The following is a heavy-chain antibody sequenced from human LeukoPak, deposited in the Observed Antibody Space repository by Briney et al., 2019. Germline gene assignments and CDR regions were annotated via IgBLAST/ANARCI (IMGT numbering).Heavy chain of an antibody. CDR2: INWNGGST. Sequence: TGGSLRLSCAASGFTFSSYGMSWVRQAPGKGLEWVSGINWNGGSTGYADSVKGRFTISRDNAKNSLYLQMNSLRAEDTTLYYCARGYSSSPGDYYYYMDVWGKGTTVTVSS. J-gene: IGHJ6*03. CDR1: GFTFSSYG. V-gene: IGHV3-20*04. CDR3: ARGYSSSPGDYYYYMDV. D-gene: IGHD6-13*01.